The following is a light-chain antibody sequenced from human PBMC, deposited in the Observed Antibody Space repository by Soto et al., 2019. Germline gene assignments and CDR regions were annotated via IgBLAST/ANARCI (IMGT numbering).Light chain of an antibody. CDR3: QQYNNWWT. J-gene: IGKJ1*01. Sequence: EIVMTQSPATLSVSPGERATLSCRASQSVNSNLAWYQQKPGQAPRRLISGASTRATGIPARFSGSGSETEVTLTISSLQSEDLAVYYWQQYNNWWTFGQGTKVEIK. V-gene: IGKV3-15*01. CDR1: QSVNSN. CDR2: GAS.